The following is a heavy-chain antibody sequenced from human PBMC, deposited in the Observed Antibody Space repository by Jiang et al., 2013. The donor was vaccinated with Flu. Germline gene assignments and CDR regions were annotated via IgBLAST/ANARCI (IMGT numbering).Heavy chain of an antibody. CDR3: ARVPDRSPRFDY. V-gene: IGHV4-30-2*03. J-gene: IGHJ4*02. CDR2: IYYMGAP. Sequence: SIYYMGAPTTTVPPTSRVTISVDTSKNQFSLKLSSVTAADTAVYYCARVPDRSPRFDYWGQGTLVTVSS.